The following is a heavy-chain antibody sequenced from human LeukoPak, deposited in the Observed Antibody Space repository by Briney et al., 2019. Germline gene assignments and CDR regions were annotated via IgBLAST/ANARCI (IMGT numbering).Heavy chain of an antibody. V-gene: IGHV3-30*18. CDR2: ISYDGSNK. J-gene: IGHJ4*02. D-gene: IGHD2-2*03. CDR1: GFTFSSYG. Sequence: PGGSLRLSCAVSGFTFSSYGMHWGRQAPGKGLEWVAVISYDGSNKYHADSVKGRFTISRDNSKNTLYLQMNSLRAEDTAVYYCAKDGYCSSTSCAGYFDYWGQGTLVTVSS. CDR3: AKDGYCSSTSCAGYFDY.